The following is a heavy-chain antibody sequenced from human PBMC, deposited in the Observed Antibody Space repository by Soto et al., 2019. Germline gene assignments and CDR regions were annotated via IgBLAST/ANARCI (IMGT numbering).Heavy chain of an antibody. CDR1: VGSMISFDYY. CDR3: ARATIAAAEIDY. CDR2: IYYSVST. D-gene: IGHD6-13*01. J-gene: IGHJ4*02. V-gene: IGHV4-30-4*01. Sequence: PSETRSLTCTVSVGSMISFDYYGSWILQPPGKGLVWIVYIYYSVSTYYNPSLKSRVTISVDTSKNQFSLKLSSVTAADTAVYYCARATIAAAEIDYWGQGTLVTVSS.